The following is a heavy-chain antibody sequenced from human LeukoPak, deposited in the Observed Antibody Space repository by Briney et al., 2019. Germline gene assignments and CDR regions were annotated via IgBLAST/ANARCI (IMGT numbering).Heavy chain of an antibody. D-gene: IGHD1-7*01. CDR3: ARDGWNYGYYFDY. V-gene: IGHV1-2*02. CDR2: INPNSCGT. CDR1: GYTFTGYY. J-gene: IGHJ4*02. Sequence: ASVKVSCKASGYTFTGYYMHWVRQAPGQGLEWMGWINPNSCGTNYAQKFQGRVTMARDTSISTDYMELSRLRSDDTAVYYCARDGWNYGYYFDYWGQGTLVTVSS.